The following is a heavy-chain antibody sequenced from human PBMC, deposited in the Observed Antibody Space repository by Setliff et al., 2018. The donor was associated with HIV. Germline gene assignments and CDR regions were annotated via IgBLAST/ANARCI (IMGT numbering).Heavy chain of an antibody. J-gene: IGHJ4*02. Sequence: KASETLSLTCTVSAGSIRSSTYYWAWIRQPPGKGLEWIGTIYYSGSTYYNPSLKSRATISVDMSKNQFSLRLSSVNAADTAVYYCIIAYSSGWLAPMGFDSWGQGTLVTVSS. CDR2: IYYSGST. D-gene: IGHD6-19*01. CDR3: IIAYSSGWLAPMGFDS. CDR1: AGSIRSSTYY. V-gene: IGHV4-39*01.